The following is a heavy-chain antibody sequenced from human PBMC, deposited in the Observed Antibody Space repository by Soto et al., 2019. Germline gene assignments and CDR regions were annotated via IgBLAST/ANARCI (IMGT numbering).Heavy chain of an antibody. D-gene: IGHD6-25*01. Sequence: QVQLVQSGAEVKKPGSSVKVSCKASGGTFSSYTISWVRQAPGQGLEWMGRIIPILGIANYAQKFQGRVTITADKSTSTAYMELSSLRSEDTAVYYCSIHPAPATGWFDPWGQGTLVSVSS. CDR1: GGTFSSYT. CDR3: SIHPAPATGWFDP. CDR2: IIPILGIA. V-gene: IGHV1-69*02. J-gene: IGHJ5*02.